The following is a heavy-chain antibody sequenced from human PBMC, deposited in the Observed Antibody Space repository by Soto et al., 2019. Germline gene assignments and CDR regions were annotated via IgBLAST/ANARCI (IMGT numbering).Heavy chain of an antibody. CDR1: CGSVSSDGYY. J-gene: IGHJ4*02. Sequence: SSETLSLTCAVSCGSVSSDGYYWSWIRQPPGKGLEWIGYISYSGNTNYNPSLNSRVTISVDTSRNQFSLKLSSVTAADTAMYYCARDREYCSSTRCYWNFDYWGQGSLVTVSS. CDR3: ARDREYCSSTRCYWNFDY. V-gene: IGHV4-61*08. D-gene: IGHD2-2*01. CDR2: ISYSGNT.